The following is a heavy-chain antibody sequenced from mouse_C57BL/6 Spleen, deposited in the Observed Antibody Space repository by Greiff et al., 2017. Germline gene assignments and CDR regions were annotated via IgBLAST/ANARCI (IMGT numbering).Heavy chain of an antibody. Sequence: VQLQQSGPELVKPGASVKISCKASGYSFTGYYMNWVKQSPEKSLEWIGEINPSTGGTTYNQKFKAKATLTVDKSSSTAYMQLKSLTSEDSAVYYCARRSSYYSNFDDWGQGTTLTVSS. CDR1: GYSFTGYY. V-gene: IGHV1-42*01. CDR2: INPSTGGT. CDR3: ARRSSYYSNFDD. D-gene: IGHD2-5*01. J-gene: IGHJ2*01.